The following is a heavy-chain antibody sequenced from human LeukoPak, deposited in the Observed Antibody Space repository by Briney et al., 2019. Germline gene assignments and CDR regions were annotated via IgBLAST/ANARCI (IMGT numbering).Heavy chain of an antibody. CDR1: GYSFTTYW. V-gene: IGHV5-51*01. CDR2: IYPGDSDT. CDR3: ASIGTSSGYYYPFDY. D-gene: IGHD3-22*01. Sequence: GESLKISCKGSGYSFTTYWIGWVRQMPGKGLEWMGIIYPGDSDTRYSPSFQGQVTISADKSISTAYLQWCSLKASDTAMYYCASIGTSSGYYYPFDYWGQGTLVTVSS. J-gene: IGHJ4*02.